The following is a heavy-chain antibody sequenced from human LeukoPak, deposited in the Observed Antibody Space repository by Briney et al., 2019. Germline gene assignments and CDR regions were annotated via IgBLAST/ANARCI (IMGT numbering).Heavy chain of an antibody. J-gene: IGHJ4*02. D-gene: IGHD2-21*02. CDR2: INTDGSST. V-gene: IGHV3-74*01. Sequence: GGSLRLSCAASGFTFSSYWIHLVRQVPGRGLVLVSRINTDGSSTNYADSVKGRFTISRDNAKNTLNLQMNSLRAEDTAIYYCVRGIRVTAFDYWGQGTLVTVSS. CDR3: VRGIRVTAFDY. CDR1: GFTFSSYW.